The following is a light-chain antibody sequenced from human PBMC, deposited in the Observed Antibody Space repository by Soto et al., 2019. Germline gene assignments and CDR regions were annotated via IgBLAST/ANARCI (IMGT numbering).Light chain of an antibody. V-gene: IGKV1-12*01. CDR2: AAS. Sequence: DIQMTQSPSSVSASVGDRVTITCRASQGISSWLAWYQQKPGKAPNLLIYAASSLQSGVPSRFSGRGFGTEFTLTISSLQPEDFAVYYCQQYRNWPRTFGQGTKVDIK. J-gene: IGKJ1*01. CDR1: QGISSW. CDR3: QQYRNWPRT.